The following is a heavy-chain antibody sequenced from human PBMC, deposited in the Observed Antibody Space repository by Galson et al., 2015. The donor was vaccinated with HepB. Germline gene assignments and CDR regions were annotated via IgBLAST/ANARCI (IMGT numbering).Heavy chain of an antibody. CDR1: GFTFNNYG. D-gene: IGHD3-3*01. V-gene: IGHV3-30*18. J-gene: IGHJ4*02. CDR3: AKEPFQRGVEWLFGN. Sequence: SLRLSCAASGFTFNNYGMHWVRRAPGKGLEWVAVISYDGTKQNYADSVKGRFTISRDNSKNTLYLQMNSLRAEDTAFYFCAKEPFQRGVEWLFGNWGQGTLVTVSS. CDR2: ISYDGTKQ.